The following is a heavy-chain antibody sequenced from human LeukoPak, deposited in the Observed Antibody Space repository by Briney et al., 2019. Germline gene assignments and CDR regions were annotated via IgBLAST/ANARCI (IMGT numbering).Heavy chain of an antibody. CDR2: INSNSGGT. J-gene: IGHJ4*02. Sequence: ASVKVSCKASGYTFTGYYMHWVRQAPGQGLEWMGWINSNSGGTNYAQKFQGRVTMTRDTSISTAYMELSRLRSDDTAVYYCARAYDFWSGSPADYWGQGTLVTVSS. V-gene: IGHV1-2*02. CDR1: GYTFTGYY. D-gene: IGHD3-3*01. CDR3: ARAYDFWSGSPADY.